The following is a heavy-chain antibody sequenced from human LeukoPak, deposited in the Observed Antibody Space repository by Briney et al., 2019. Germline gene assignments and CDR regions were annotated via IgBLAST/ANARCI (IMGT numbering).Heavy chain of an antibody. CDR1: GFTFSSYA. D-gene: IGHD2-21*02. CDR3: ARYCGGDCSKGFDY. V-gene: IGHV3-23*01. CDR2: ISGSGGTT. Sequence: GGSLRLSCAASGFTFSSYAMSWVRQAPGKGLGWVSVISGSGGTTYYADSVKGRFPISRDNSKNTLYLQMNTLRAEDTAVYYCARYCGGDCSKGFDYWGQGTLVTVSS. J-gene: IGHJ4*02.